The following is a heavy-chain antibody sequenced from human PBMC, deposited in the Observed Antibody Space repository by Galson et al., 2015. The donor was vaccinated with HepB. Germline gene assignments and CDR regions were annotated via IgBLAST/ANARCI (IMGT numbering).Heavy chain of an antibody. CDR1: GFTFSSYA. V-gene: IGHV3-23*01. Sequence: SLRLSCAASGFTFSSYAMHWVRQAPGRGLEWVSAIGGSGSSTYYADSVKGRFTISRDNFKNTVYLQMNSLRAEDTAVYYCATTDYDSSGRDYWGQGTLITVSS. J-gene: IGHJ4*02. CDR3: ATTDYDSSGRDY. CDR2: IGGSGSST. D-gene: IGHD3-22*01.